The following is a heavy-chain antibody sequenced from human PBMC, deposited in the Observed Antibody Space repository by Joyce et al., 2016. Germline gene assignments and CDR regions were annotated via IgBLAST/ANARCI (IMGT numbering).Heavy chain of an antibody. CDR2: IGTAGYP. CDR3: ARERGGGMSAFDI. J-gene: IGHJ3*02. D-gene: IGHD3-16*01. Sequence: EVQLVEAGGALVQPGGSLRISFAASGFNLSAYEIHWVRQTTGKGLEWVSGIGTAGYPYYAGSVKGRVTITRENAKSSLFLQMNSLRAEDTAVYYCARERGGGMSAFDIWGQGTMVTVSS. V-gene: IGHV3-13*05. CDR1: GFNLSAYE.